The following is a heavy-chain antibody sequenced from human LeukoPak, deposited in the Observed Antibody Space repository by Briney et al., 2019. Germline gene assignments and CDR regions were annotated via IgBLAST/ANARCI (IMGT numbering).Heavy chain of an antibody. V-gene: IGHV4-30-4*01. CDR1: GGSISSGDYY. CDR3: ARGGGKRVTQADY. J-gene: IGHJ4*02. Sequence: SETLSLTCTVSGGSISSGDYYWSWIRQPPGKGLEWIGYIYYSGSTYYNPSLESRVTISVDTSKNQFSLKLSSVTAADTAVYYCARGGGKRVTQADYWGQGTLVTVSS. D-gene: IGHD4-23*01. CDR2: IYYSGST.